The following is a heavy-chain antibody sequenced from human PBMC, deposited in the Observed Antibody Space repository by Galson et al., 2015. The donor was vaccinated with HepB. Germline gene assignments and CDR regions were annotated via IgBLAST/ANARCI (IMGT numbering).Heavy chain of an antibody. Sequence: QSGAEVKKPGESLKISCKGSGYSFTSYWIGWVRQMPGKGLEWMGIIYPGDSDTRYSPSFQGQVTISADKSISTAYLQWSSLKASDTAMYYCARSAMDYGDYGRDGSWFDPWGQGTLVTVSS. CDR1: GYSFTSYW. J-gene: IGHJ5*02. CDR2: IYPGDSDT. V-gene: IGHV5-51*01. CDR3: ARSAMDYGDYGRDGSWFDP. D-gene: IGHD4-17*01.